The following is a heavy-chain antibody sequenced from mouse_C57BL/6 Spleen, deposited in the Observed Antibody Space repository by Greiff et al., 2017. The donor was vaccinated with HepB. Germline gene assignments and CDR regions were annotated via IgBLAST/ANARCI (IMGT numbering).Heavy chain of an antibody. J-gene: IGHJ1*03. CDR1: GFSLTSYA. CDR3: ARSSHYYGSSPSYWYFDV. D-gene: IGHD1-1*01. V-gene: IGHV2-9-1*01. CDR2: IWTGGGT. Sequence: VQLVESGPGLVAPSQSLSITCTVSGFSLTSYAISWVRQPPGKGLEWLGVIWTGGGTNYNSALKSRLSISKDNSKSQVFLKMNSLQTDDTARYYCARSSHYYGSSPSYWYFDVWGTGTTVTVSS.